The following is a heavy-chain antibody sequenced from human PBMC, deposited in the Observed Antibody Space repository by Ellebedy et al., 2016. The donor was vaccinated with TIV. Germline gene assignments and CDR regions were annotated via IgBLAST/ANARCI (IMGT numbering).Heavy chain of an antibody. V-gene: IGHV3-30*18. CDR3: AKSVYSGSYHDAFDI. D-gene: IGHD1-26*01. CDR1: GFTFSDYG. CDR2: ISYDGSDQ. Sequence: PGGSLRLSCAASGFTFSDYGIHWVRQAPGKGLEWVAAISYDGSDQSYADSVKGRFTIARDNSKNTLYLQINRLRAEDTAVYYCAKSVYSGSYHDAFDIWGQGTMVTVSS. J-gene: IGHJ3*02.